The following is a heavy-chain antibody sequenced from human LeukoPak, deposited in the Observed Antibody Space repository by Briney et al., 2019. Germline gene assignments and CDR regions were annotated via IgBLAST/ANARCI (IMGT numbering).Heavy chain of an antibody. J-gene: IGHJ4*02. Sequence: SETLSLTCAVYGGSFSGYYWSWIRQPPGKGLEWIGEINHSGSTNYNPSLKSRVTISVDTSKNQFSLQLNSVTPEDTAVYYCARSPALEYWGQGTLVTVSS. CDR1: GGSFSGYY. CDR2: INHSGST. CDR3: ARSPALEY. D-gene: IGHD2-2*01. V-gene: IGHV4-34*01.